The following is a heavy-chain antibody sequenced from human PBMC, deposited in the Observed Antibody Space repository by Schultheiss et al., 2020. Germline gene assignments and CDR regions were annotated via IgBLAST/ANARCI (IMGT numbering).Heavy chain of an antibody. CDR2: ISYSGST. CDR1: GGSISSYY. CDR3: ARAYYDYVWGSYRYPLVYFDY. V-gene: IGHV4-59*01. Sequence: SETLSLTCTVSGGSISSYYWSWIRQPPGKGLEWIGYISYSGSTNYNPSVKSRVTISVDVSKNQFSLKLSSVTAADTAVYYCARAYYDYVWGSYRYPLVYFDYWGQGTLVTVSS. D-gene: IGHD3-16*02. J-gene: IGHJ4*02.